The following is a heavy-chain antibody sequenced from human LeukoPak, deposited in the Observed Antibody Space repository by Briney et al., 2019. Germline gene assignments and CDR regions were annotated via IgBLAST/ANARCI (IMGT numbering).Heavy chain of an antibody. CDR3: STGRGYSYGYTWFDY. D-gene: IGHD5-18*01. V-gene: IGHV3-15*07. CDR1: GFIFSDHY. Sequence: PGGSLRLSCAASGFIFSDHYMDWVRQAPGKGLEWVGRIKSRTDGATTDYAAPVKGRFTISRDDSKNTLYLQMDSLKTEDTAVYYCSTGRGYSYGYTWFDYWGQGTLVTVSS. CDR2: IKSRTDGATT. J-gene: IGHJ4*02.